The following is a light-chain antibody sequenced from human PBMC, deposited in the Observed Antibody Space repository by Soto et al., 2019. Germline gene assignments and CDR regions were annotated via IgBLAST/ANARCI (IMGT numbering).Light chain of an antibody. CDR1: KLGDKY. J-gene: IGLJ2*01. CDR3: QAWDNSHV. Sequence: SYELTQPPSVSVSPGQTASITCSGDKLGDKYACWYQQKPCQSPVLVIYQDSKRPSGIPERFSGSNSGNTATLTISGTQAMDEADYYCQAWDNSHVFGGGTKLTVL. V-gene: IGLV3-1*01. CDR2: QDS.